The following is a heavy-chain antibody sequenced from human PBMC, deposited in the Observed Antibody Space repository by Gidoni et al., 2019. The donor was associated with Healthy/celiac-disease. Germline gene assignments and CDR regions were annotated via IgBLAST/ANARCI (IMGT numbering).Heavy chain of an antibody. CDR2: IWYDGSNK. CDR1: GFTFSSYG. CDR3: ARDRHGYFLYWYFDL. Sequence: QVQLVESGGGVVQPGRSLRLSCAASGFTFSSYGMHWVRQAPGKGLGWVAVIWYDGSNKYYADSVKGRFTISRDNSKNTLYLQMNSLRAEDTAVYYCARDRHGYFLYWYFDLWGRGTLVTVSS. J-gene: IGHJ2*01. D-gene: IGHD5-12*01. V-gene: IGHV3-33*01.